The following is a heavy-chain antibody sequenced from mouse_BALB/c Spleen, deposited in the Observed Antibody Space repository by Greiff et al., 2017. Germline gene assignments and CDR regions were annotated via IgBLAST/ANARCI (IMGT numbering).Heavy chain of an antibody. J-gene: IGHJ2*01. CDR2: IDPYYGGT. CDR1: GYSFTGYN. V-gene: IGHV1-39*01. D-gene: IGHD2-4*01. Sequence: EVKLQESGPELEKPGASVKISCKASGYSFTGYNMNWVKQSNGKSLEWIGNIDPYYGGTSYNQKFKGKATLTVDKSSSTAYMLLKSLTSEDSAVYYCARGGDYDECFDYWGQGTTLTVSS. CDR3: ARGGDYDECFDY.